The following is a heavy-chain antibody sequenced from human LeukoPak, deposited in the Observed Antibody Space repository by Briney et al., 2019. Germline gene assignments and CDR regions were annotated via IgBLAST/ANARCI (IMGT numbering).Heavy chain of an antibody. Sequence: GGSLRLSCAASGFTFSSYAMNWVRQAPGKGLEWVSVINSGGSTYYADPVKGRFTISRDNSKNTVYLQMIGLRVEDTAVYYCARYVSWDYFDYWGQGTLVTVSS. V-gene: IGHV3-23*01. CDR2: INSGGST. CDR1: GFTFSSYA. D-gene: IGHD1-26*01. J-gene: IGHJ4*02. CDR3: ARYVSWDYFDY.